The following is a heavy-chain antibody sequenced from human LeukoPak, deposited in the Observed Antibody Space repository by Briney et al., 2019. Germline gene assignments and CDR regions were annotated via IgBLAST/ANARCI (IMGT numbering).Heavy chain of an antibody. D-gene: IGHD1-14*01. J-gene: IGHJ4*02. CDR2: INPNSGGT. V-gene: IGHV1-2*02. CDR3: ATLTQSL. Sequence: ASVKVSCKASGYSLTGYYMHWVRQAPGQGLEWMGWINPNSGGTKYAQKFQGSVTMTRDTSISTAYMELSRLRSDDTAVYYCATLTQSLWGQGTLVTVSS. CDR1: GYSLTGYY.